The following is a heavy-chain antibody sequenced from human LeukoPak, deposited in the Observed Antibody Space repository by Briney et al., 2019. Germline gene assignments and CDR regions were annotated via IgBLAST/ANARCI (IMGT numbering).Heavy chain of an antibody. CDR3: TTVSTPVRLLLYNWFDP. V-gene: IGHV3-30-3*01. J-gene: IGHJ5*02. Sequence: GGSLRLSCAASGFTFSSYAMHWVRQAPGKGLEWVAVISYDGSNKYYADSVKGRFTISRDDSKNTLYLQMNSLKTEDTAVYYCTTVSTPVRLLLYNWFDPWGQGTLVTVSS. D-gene: IGHD3-22*01. CDR2: ISYDGSNK. CDR1: GFTFSSYA.